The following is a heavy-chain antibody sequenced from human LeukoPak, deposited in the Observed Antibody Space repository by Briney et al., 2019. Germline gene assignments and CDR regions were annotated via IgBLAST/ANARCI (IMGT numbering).Heavy chain of an antibody. Sequence: SETLSLTCTVSGGSINSYYWSWIRQPPGKGLEWIGYIYYSGSTNYNSSLKSRVTISVDTSKNQFSLKLSSVTATDTAVYYCARHSSSSSRWFDPWGQGTLVNVSS. CDR1: GGSINSYY. CDR3: ARHSSSSSRWFDP. V-gene: IGHV4-59*08. J-gene: IGHJ5*02. D-gene: IGHD6-6*01. CDR2: IYYSGST.